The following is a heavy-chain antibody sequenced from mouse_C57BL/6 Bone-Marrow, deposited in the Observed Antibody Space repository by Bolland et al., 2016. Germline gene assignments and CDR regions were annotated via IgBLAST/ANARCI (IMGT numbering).Heavy chain of an antibody. D-gene: IGHD1-1*01. CDR3: AIAKCIYYYAWFAY. J-gene: IGHJ3*01. Sequence: NYNQKFKGKATLTVDKSSSTAYMQLSSLTSEDSAVYYCAIAKCIYYYAWFAYWGQGTLV. V-gene: IGHV1-74*01.